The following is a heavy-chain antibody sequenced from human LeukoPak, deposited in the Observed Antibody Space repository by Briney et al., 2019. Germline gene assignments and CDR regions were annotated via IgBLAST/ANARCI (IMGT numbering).Heavy chain of an antibody. Sequence: GGSLRLSCAASGLTFTSYGMHWVRQAPGKGLEWVALITYDGYYKYYSDSVKGRFTISSDTSKNTLYLQMNSLRAEDTAVYYCARDLSPVVRASPMGYWGQGTLVTVSS. CDR3: ARDLSPVVRASPMGY. CDR1: GLTFTSYG. CDR2: ITYDGYYK. V-gene: IGHV3-30*03. D-gene: IGHD3-10*01. J-gene: IGHJ4*02.